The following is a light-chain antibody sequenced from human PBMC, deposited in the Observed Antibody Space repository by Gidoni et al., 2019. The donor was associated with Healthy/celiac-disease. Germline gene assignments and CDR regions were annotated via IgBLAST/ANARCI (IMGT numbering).Light chain of an antibody. CDR3: QQYDNLPLT. J-gene: IGKJ3*01. CDR1: QDISNY. Sequence: DIQMTQSPSSLSASVGDRVTITCQASQDISNYLNWYQQKPGKAPKLLIYDASNLETGVPSRFSGSGSWTDFTFTISSLRPEDIATYYCQQYDNLPLTFGPGTKVDIK. V-gene: IGKV1-33*01. CDR2: DAS.